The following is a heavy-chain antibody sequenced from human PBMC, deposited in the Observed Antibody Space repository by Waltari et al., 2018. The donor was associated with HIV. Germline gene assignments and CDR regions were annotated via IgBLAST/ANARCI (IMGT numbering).Heavy chain of an antibody. CDR3: VRDDPGYGPIDY. Sequence: LVESGGGVVKTGESLRLICEASGFEFRHYSLNWVRQSPVRGLEWVAYIRRDSNEKNYVDSVRGRFVISRDDAKSCVYLEMGSLREEDTARYFCVRDDPGYGPIDYWGQGTLVIV. CDR2: IRRDSNEK. D-gene: IGHD3-10*01. J-gene: IGHJ4*02. V-gene: IGHV3-7*03. CDR1: GFEFRHYS.